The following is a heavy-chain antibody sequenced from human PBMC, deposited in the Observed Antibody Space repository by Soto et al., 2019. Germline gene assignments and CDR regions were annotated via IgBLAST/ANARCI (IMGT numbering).Heavy chain of an antibody. J-gene: IGHJ5*02. CDR2: LTTSGIT. CDR3: ARTPPIAVAGAGWFDP. D-gene: IGHD6-19*01. Sequence: PSETLSLTCTVSDGPIIDYYWSWIRRPAGKGLEWIGRLTTSGITDYNPSLKSRVTMSLDTSKNQVSLKLRSVTAADTAVYYCARTPPIAVAGAGWFDPRSEGTLVTVSS. CDR1: DGPIIDYY. V-gene: IGHV4-4*07.